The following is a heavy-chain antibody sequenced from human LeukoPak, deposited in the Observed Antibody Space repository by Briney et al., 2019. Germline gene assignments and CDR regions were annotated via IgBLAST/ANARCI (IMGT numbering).Heavy chain of an antibody. CDR1: GYTFTSYY. D-gene: IGHD5-12*01. CDR2: INPSGGST. Sequence: ASVKVSCKASGYTFTSYYMHWVRQAPGQGLEWMGIINPSGGSTSYAQKFQGRVTMTRDTSTSTVYMELSSLRSEDTAVYYCAREQPAGYSGYGPNRWGQGTLVTVSS. V-gene: IGHV1-46*01. CDR3: AREQPAGYSGYGPNR. J-gene: IGHJ4*02.